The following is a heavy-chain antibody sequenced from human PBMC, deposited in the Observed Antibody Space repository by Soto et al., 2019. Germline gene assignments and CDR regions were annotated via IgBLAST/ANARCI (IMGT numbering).Heavy chain of an antibody. J-gene: IGHJ4*02. D-gene: IGHD7-27*01. Sequence: EVQLLESGGGLVQRGGSLRLSCAASGFTFSSYAMIWVRQAPGKGLEWVSAISGSGASTYYADSVKGQFTISRDNSKNTLYLQMNSLRAEDTAVYYCAKVTLGWGTFGYWGQGTLVTVST. CDR2: ISGSGAST. CDR1: GFTFSSYA. CDR3: AKVTLGWGTFGY. V-gene: IGHV3-23*01.